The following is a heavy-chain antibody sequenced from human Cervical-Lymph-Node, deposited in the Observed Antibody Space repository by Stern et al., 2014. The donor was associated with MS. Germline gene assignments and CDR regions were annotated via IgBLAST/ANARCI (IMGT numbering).Heavy chain of an antibody. Sequence: QVQLGQSGAEVKKPWASVKVTCKASENTFTGYYIHWVRQAPGQGLEWMGWINPNSGATNYAQTFQDRVSLTSDTSNTLAYMELDRLTSDDTAVYYCARISLGSGIDYWGQGSLVTVSS. CDR1: ENTFTGYY. V-gene: IGHV1-2*02. CDR2: INPNSGAT. J-gene: IGHJ4*02. D-gene: IGHD1-26*01. CDR3: ARISLGSGIDY.